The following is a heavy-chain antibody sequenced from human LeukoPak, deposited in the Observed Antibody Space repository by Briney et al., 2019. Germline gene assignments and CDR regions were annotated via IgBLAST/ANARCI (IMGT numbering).Heavy chain of an antibody. CDR3: ARVRSGDYSEDAFDI. V-gene: IGHV5-51*01. D-gene: IGHD1-26*01. J-gene: IGHJ3*02. Sequence: GESLKISCKDSGNSFASSWIGWVRQMPGKGLDWMGIIYPGDSDSRYSASFQGQVTISADKSIRTAYLQWSSLKVSDTAMYYCARVRSGDYSEDAFDIWGQGTMVTVSS. CDR1: GNSFASSW. CDR2: IYPGDSDS.